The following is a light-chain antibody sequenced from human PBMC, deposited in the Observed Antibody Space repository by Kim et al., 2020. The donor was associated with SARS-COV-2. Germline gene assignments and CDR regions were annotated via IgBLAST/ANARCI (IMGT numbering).Light chain of an antibody. Sequence: VSPGERATLSCRASQSVSSNLAWYQQKPGQAPRLRIYGASTRATGIPARFSGSGSGTEVTLTISSLQSEDFAVYYCQQYNNWPWTFGQGTKVDIK. CDR1: QSVSSN. J-gene: IGKJ1*01. CDR3: QQYNNWPWT. V-gene: IGKV3-15*01. CDR2: GAS.